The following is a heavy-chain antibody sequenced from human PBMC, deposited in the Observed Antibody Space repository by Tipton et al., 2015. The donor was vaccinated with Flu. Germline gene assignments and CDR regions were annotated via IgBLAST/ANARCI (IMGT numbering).Heavy chain of an antibody. V-gene: IGHV4-59*01. CDR2: IYYSGST. D-gene: IGHD6-19*01. Sequence: TLSLTCTVSGGSISSYYWSWIRQPPGKGLEWIGYIYYSGSTNHNPSLKSRVTISVDTSKNQFSLKLSSVAAADTAVYYCARSVAVAAPGWFDPWGQGTLVTVSS. CDR1: GGSISSYY. J-gene: IGHJ5*02. CDR3: ARSVAVAAPGWFDP.